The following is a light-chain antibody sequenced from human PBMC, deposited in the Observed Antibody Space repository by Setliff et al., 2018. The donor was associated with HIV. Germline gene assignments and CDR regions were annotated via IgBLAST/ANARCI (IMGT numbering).Light chain of an antibody. CDR1: SSDVGSYNL. Sequence: QSALAQSASVSGSPGQSITISCTGTSSDVGSYNLVSWYQQHPGDGPKLMIYDVKDRPSGVSNRFSGSKSGNTASLTISGLQAEDEADYYCSSRIVSSALHVFGTGTKVTVL. J-gene: IGLJ1*01. CDR3: SSRIVSSALHV. V-gene: IGLV2-14*02. CDR2: DVK.